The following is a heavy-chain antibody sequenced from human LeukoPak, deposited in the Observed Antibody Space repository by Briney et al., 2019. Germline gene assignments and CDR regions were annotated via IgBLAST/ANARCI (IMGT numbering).Heavy chain of an antibody. CDR1: GFIFSNYY. CDR3: ARVSYRGYSGYDFDF. CDR2: IRSSSSYV. Sequence: GGSLRLSCAASGFIFSNYYMSWVRQAPGKGLEWVSSIRSSSSYVYYADSVKGRFTISRDNAKNSLYLQMSGLRAEDTAVYYCARVSYRGYSGYDFDFWGQGTLVTVSS. D-gene: IGHD5-12*01. V-gene: IGHV3-21*01. J-gene: IGHJ4*02.